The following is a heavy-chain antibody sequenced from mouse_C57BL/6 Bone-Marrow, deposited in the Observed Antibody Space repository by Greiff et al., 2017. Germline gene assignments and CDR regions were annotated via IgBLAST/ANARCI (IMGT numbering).Heavy chain of an antibody. CDR3: AERNRETSYYFDY. Sequence: VQLQQPGAELVRPGSSVKLSCKASGYTFTSYWMHWVKQRPIQGLEWIGNIDPSDSETHYNQKFKDKATLTVDKSSSTAYMQLSSLTSEDSAVYYCAERNRETSYYFDYWGQGTTLTVSS. CDR2: IDPSDSET. V-gene: IGHV1-52*01. J-gene: IGHJ2*01. CDR1: GYTFTSYW.